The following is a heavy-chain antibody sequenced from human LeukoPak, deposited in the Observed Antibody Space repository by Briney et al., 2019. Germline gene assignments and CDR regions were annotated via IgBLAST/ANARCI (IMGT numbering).Heavy chain of an antibody. D-gene: IGHD3-9*01. V-gene: IGHV3-64*01. Sequence: PGGSLRLSCAASGFTFSTYVMQWVRQAPGKGLEYVSAITGDGGYTYYANSVKGRFTISRDNSKKTLYLQMGSLRADDMAVYYCARRYRDGMDVWGQGTTVTVSS. CDR3: ARRYRDGMDV. CDR1: GFTFSTYV. CDR2: ITGDGGYT. J-gene: IGHJ6*02.